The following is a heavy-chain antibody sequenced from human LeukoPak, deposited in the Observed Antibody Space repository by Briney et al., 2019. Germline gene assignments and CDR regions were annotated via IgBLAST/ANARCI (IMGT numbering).Heavy chain of an antibody. J-gene: IGHJ6*02. D-gene: IGHD2-2*02. Sequence: GGSLRLSCAASGFTLSSYAVSWVRQAPGKGLEWVSTISGSGSNTYYADSVKGRFTISRDNSKNTLYLQMNSLRAEDTAVYYCAKDLGGPAPTPYGMDVRGQGTTVTVSS. CDR3: AKDLGGPAPTPYGMDV. CDR2: ISGSGSNT. V-gene: IGHV3-23*01. CDR1: GFTLSSYA.